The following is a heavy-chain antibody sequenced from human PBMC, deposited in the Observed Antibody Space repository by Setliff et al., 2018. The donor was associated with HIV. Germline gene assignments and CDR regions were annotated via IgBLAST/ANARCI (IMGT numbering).Heavy chain of an antibody. J-gene: IGHJ4*02. Sequence: SETLSLTCAVSGGSVSRSSYYWGWIRQPTGKGLEWIGTVYYTGSTQYNPSFKSRVTISVDTSKNQFSLKLISVTAADTAVYYCARMESTRPPRGLDYWGQGALVTVSS. CDR1: GGSVSRSSYY. CDR2: VYYTGST. V-gene: IGHV4-39*01. D-gene: IGHD6-6*01. CDR3: ARMESTRPPRGLDY.